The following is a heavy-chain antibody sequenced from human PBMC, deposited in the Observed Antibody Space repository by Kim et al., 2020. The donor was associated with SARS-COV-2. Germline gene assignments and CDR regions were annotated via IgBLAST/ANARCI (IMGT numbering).Heavy chain of an antibody. D-gene: IGHD5-12*01. CDR3: ARGNGYHLY. CDR1: GDSIRRYY. CDR2: ISYTGST. J-gene: IGHJ4*02. V-gene: IGHV4-59*01. Sequence: SETLSLTCTVSGDSIRRYYWGWIRQPPGKGLEWIGYISYTGSTNCNPSLDSRVTMSVDTSRNQFSLELSSMTAADTAVYYCARGNGYHLYWGQGTLVTVSS.